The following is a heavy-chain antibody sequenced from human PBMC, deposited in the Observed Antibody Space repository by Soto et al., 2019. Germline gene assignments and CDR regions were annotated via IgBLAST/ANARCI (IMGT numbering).Heavy chain of an antibody. J-gene: IGHJ4*02. CDR2: FVPLFGTT. Sequence: QLVQSGSEVKKPGSSVKVSCQASGGTFSGYALTWVRQAPGQGLEWMGEFVPLFGTTNYAQKFPGRITITADESTSTAYMELSNLRSDDTAVYYSATHGLGVPSPPYFDNWGQGTLVTVSS. CDR3: ATHGLGVPSPPYFDN. CDR1: GGTFSGYA. V-gene: IGHV1-69*01.